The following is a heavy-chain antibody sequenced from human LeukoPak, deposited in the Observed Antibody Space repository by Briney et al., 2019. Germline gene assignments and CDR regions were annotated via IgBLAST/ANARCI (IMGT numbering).Heavy chain of an antibody. V-gene: IGHV1-8*01. CDR1: GYTFNYHD. CDR2: MNPNSGNA. D-gene: IGHD3-22*01. J-gene: IGHJ4*02. Sequence: ASVTVSCKASGYTFNYHDINWVRQAPGQGLEWLGRMNPNSGNAAYAQNLQGRVTMTWDSPTNTAFLEVIALRSDDTAVYFCAKSSGDYFFDYWGQGTLVTVSS. CDR3: AKSSGDYFFDY.